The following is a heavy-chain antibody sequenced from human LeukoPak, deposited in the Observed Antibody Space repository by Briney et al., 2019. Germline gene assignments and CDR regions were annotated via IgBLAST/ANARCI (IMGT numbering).Heavy chain of an antibody. V-gene: IGHV1-69*05. CDR3: ARGASCRTNYYFDY. CDR2: IIPIFGTA. CDR1: GGTFSIYA. D-gene: IGHD2-15*01. J-gene: IGHJ4*02. Sequence: SVNVSCKASGGTFSIYAISWVRQAPGQGLEWMGWIIPIFGTANYAQKFQGRVTITTDESTSTAYMELSSLRSEDTAVYYCARGASCRTNYYFDYWGKGTMVTVSS.